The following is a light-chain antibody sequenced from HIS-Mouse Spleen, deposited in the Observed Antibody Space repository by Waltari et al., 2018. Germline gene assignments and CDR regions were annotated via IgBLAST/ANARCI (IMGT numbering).Light chain of an antibody. V-gene: IGLV2-14*03. Sequence: QSALTQPASVSGSPGQSITISCTGTSSDVGGYNYVSWYQKHPGKVPKLMIYDVSNRPSGASKPFSGSKSGNTASLTISGLQAEDDADDYCSSYTSSSTRVFGGGTKLTVL. CDR1: SSDVGGYNY. CDR2: DVS. J-gene: IGLJ3*02. CDR3: SSYTSSSTRV.